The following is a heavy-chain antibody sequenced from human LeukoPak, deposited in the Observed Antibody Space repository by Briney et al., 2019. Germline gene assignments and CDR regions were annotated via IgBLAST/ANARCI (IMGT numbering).Heavy chain of an antibody. J-gene: IGHJ4*02. CDR3: ARGSGYYCSGGSCYPYYFDY. D-gene: IGHD2-15*01. V-gene: IGHV4-59*01. Sequence: NSSETLSLTCTVSGGSISSYYWSWIRQPPGKGLEWIGYIYYSGSTNYNPSLKSRVTISVDTSKNQFSLKLSSVTAADTAVYYCARGSGYYCSGGSCYPYYFDYWGQGTLVTVSS. CDR2: IYYSGST. CDR1: GGSISSYY.